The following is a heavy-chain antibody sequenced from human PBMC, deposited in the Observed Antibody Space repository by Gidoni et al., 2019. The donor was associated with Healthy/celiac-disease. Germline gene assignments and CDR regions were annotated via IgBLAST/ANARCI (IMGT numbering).Heavy chain of an antibody. Sequence: QVQLQESGPGLVKPSQTLSLTCTVSGGSISSGRYYWSWIRQHPGKGLEWIGYIYYSGSTYYNPSLKSRVTISVDTSKNQFSLKLSSVTAADTAVYYCASGGSRDGYPWWYFDLWGRGTLVTVSS. V-gene: IGHV4-31*03. CDR3: ASGGSRDGYPWWYFDL. CDR1: GGSISSGRYY. CDR2: IYYSGST. D-gene: IGHD3-16*01. J-gene: IGHJ2*01.